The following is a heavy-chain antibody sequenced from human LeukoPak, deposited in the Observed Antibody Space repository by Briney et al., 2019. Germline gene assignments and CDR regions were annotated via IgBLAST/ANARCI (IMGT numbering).Heavy chain of an antibody. J-gene: IGHJ4*02. Sequence: SETLSLTCNVSGASMSNYYWGWIRQPPGKGLEWIGRIYTSGSTNYNPSLKSRVTISVDTSKNHFSLKLSSVSAADTAFYYCAIDRSCDYWGQGTLVTVSS. V-gene: IGHV4-4*07. CDR2: IYTSGST. CDR3: AIDRSCDY. CDR1: GASMSNYY.